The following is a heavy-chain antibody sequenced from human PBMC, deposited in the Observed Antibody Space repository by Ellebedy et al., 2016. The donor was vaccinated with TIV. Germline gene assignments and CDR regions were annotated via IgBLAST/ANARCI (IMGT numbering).Heavy chain of an antibody. CDR1: GASVSSNSAA. CDR2: PYFRYEWYS. CDR3: ASGGSDLIVRHY. D-gene: IGHD2-15*01. J-gene: IGHJ4*02. V-gene: IGHV6-1*01. Sequence: MPSETLSLTCAISGASVSSNSAAWDWIRQSPSRGLEWLGRPYFRYEWYSDYADSLKSRVTINADTSKNQFSLQLNSVTPDDSAVYYCASGGSDLIVRHYWGQGTPVTVSS.